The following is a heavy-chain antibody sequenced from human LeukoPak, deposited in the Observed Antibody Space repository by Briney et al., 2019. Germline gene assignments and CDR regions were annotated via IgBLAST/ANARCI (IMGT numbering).Heavy chain of an antibody. CDR1: GFTFSSYA. Sequence: GGSLRLSCAASGFTFSSYAMSWVRQAPGKGLEWVSAISGSGGSTYYADSVKGRFTISRDNSKNTLYLQMNSLRAEDTAVYYCAKGPYYYGSGSPAPYYFDCWGQGTLVTVSS. D-gene: IGHD3-10*01. V-gene: IGHV3-23*01. CDR2: ISGSGGST. J-gene: IGHJ4*02. CDR3: AKGPYYYGSGSPAPYYFDC.